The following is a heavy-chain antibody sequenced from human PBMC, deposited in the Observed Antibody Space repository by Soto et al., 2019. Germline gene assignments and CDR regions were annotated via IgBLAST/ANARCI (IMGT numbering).Heavy chain of an antibody. CDR2: ISYDGSDT. D-gene: IGHD3-10*01. V-gene: IGHV3-33*01. J-gene: IGHJ5*02. Sequence: QEQLVQSGGGVVQPGRSLRLSCAASGFKFNSYGMHWVRQAPGKGLEWVAVISYDGSDTSYGDSVKCRFTISRDNSKNTLHLQMSSLRLDDTAVYYCARDRFGGTEGTNWLDPWGQGSLVTVSS. CDR1: GFKFNSYG. CDR3: ARDRFGGTEGTNWLDP.